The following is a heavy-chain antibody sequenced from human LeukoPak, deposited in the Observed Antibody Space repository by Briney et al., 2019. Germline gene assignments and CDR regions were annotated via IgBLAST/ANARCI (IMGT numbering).Heavy chain of an antibody. J-gene: IGHJ4*02. CDR3: ASYCGGDCYSSYFDY. CDR2: INHSGST. V-gene: IGHV4-34*01. Sequence: PSETLSLTCAVYGGSFSGYYWSWIRQPPGKGLEWIGEINHSGSTNYNPSLKSRVTISVDTSKNQFSLKLSSVTAADTAVYYCASYCGGDCYSSYFDYWGQGTLVTVSS. D-gene: IGHD2-21*02. CDR1: GGSFSGYY.